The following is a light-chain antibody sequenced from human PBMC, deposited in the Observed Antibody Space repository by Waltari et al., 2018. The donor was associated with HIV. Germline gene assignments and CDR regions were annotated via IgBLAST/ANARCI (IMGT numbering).Light chain of an antibody. CDR3: SSYTSRDTFV. CDR2: EVS. V-gene: IGLV2-14*01. Sequence: QSALTQPAAVSGSPGQSITISCTGASGDVGTYNYVSWYQQLPGKAPKLIIYEVSHRSSRRSNRFSGSKSGNTASLTISGVQAEDEGYYYCSSYTSRDTFVFGTGTEVTVL. J-gene: IGLJ1*01. CDR1: SGDVGTYNY.